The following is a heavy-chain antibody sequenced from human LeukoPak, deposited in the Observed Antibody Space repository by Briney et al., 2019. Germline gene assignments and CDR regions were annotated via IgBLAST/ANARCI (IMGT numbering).Heavy chain of an antibody. CDR1: GYTFTSYG. CDR2: ISAYNGNT. D-gene: IGHD6-19*01. Sequence: ASVKVSCKASGYTFTSYGIIWVRQAPGQGLEWMGWISAYNGNTNYAQKLQGRVTMTTDTSTSTAYMELRSLRSDDTAVYYCARGSSGWYTNPYYYYYYMDVWGKGTTVTVSS. V-gene: IGHV1-18*01. CDR3: ARGSSGWYTNPYYYYYYMDV. J-gene: IGHJ6*03.